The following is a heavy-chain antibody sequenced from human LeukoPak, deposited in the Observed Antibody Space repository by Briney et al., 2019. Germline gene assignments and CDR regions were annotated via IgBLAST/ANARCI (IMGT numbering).Heavy chain of an antibody. D-gene: IGHD1-26*01. J-gene: IGHJ4*02. CDR2: IQFDGNNQ. V-gene: IGHV3-30*02. Sequence: GGSLRLSCAASVFTLSSYGMYWVRQAPGKGLEWVAFIQFDGNNQYYADSVKGRFSISRDNAKNTVYLQMNSLRGEDTAVYYRAKDKKFEAILEIVGATLDYWGQGIQVTVSS. CDR3: AKDKKFEAILEIVGATLDY. CDR1: VFTLSSYG.